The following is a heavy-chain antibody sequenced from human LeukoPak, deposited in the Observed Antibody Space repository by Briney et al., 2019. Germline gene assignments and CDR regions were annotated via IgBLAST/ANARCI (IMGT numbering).Heavy chain of an antibody. CDR2: VDYSGST. D-gene: IGHD6-19*01. V-gene: IGHV4-59*08. CDR1: GGSISSYY. Sequence: SETLSLTCNVSGGSISSYYWTWIRHPPGKGLEWIGYVDYSGSTNYNPPLKSRVTILVDTSKNQFSLKLTSVTAADTAMYYCARRGGSGRAFDYWGQGILVTVSS. J-gene: IGHJ4*02. CDR3: ARRGGSGRAFDY.